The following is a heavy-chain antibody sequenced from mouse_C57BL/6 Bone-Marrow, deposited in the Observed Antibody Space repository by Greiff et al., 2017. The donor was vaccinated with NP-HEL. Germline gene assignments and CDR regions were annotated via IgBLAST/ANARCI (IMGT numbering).Heavy chain of an antibody. CDR2: INPNNGGT. J-gene: IGHJ2*01. D-gene: IGHD1-1*01. CDR3: ARHATVVA. Sequence: EVQLQQSGPELVKPGASVKISYKASGYTFTDYYMNWVKQSHGKSLEWIGDINPNNGGTSYNQKFKGKATLTVDKSSSTAYMELRSLTSEDSAVYYCARHATVVAWGQGTTLTVSS. CDR1: GYTFTDYY. V-gene: IGHV1-26*01.